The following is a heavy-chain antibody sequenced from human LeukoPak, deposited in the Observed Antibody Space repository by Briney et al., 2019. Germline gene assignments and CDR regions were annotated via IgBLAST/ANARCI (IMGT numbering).Heavy chain of an antibody. CDR2: ISSSSSYI. V-gene: IGHV3-21*01. Sequence: PGGSLRLSSAASGFTFSSYSMNWVRQAPGKGLEWVSSISSSSSYIYYADSVKGRFTISRDNAKNSLYLQMNSLRAEDTAVYYCARDPGDILTGETYSFDYWGQGTLVTVSS. J-gene: IGHJ4*02. CDR1: GFTFSSYS. CDR3: ARDPGDILTGETYSFDY. D-gene: IGHD3-9*01.